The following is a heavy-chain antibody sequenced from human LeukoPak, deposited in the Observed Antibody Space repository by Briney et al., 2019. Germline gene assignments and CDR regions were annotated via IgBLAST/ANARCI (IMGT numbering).Heavy chain of an antibody. D-gene: IGHD3-22*01. CDR1: GFTFSSYG. V-gene: IGHV3-30*03. CDR3: MGTDYYDSSGYYLDAFDI. Sequence: GGSLRLSCAASGFTFSSYGMHWVRQAPGKGLEWVAVISYDGSNKYYADSVKGRFTISRDNSKNTLYLQMNSLRAEDTAVYYCMGTDYYDSSGYYLDAFDIWGQGTMVTVSS. CDR2: ISYDGSNK. J-gene: IGHJ3*02.